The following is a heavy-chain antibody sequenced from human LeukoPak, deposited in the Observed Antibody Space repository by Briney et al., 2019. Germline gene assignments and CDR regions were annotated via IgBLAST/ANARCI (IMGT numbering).Heavy chain of an antibody. CDR2: IYYSGYT. CDR3: ASSRSAEYFQH. J-gene: IGHJ1*01. Sequence: SETLSLTCTVSGGSISSSSHYWGWIRQPPGKGLEWIGSIYYSGYTYYNPSLKSRVTISVDTSKNQFSLKLSSVTAADTAVYYCASSRSAEYFQHWGQGTLVTVSS. V-gene: IGHV4-39*07. CDR1: GGSISSSSHY.